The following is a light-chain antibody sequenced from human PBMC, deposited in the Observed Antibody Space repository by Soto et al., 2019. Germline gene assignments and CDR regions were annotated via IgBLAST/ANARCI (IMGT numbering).Light chain of an antibody. CDR1: QGISSA. Sequence: AIQLTQSPSSLSASVGDRVTIACRARQGISSALAWYQQKTGKPPKLLIYDASSLESGVPSRFIGSGSGTDFTLTISSLQPEDFATYFCQQFNSVPFTFGGGTKVQI. J-gene: IGKJ4*01. CDR2: DAS. CDR3: QQFNSVPFT. V-gene: IGKV1-13*02.